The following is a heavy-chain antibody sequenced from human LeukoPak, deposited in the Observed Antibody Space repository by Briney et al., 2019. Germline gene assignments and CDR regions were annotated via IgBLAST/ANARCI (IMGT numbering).Heavy chain of an antibody. D-gene: IGHD2-2*01. Sequence: SVEVSCKASGGTFSSYAISWVRQAPGQGLEWMGGIIPIFGTANYAQKFQGRVTITADESTSTAYMELSSLRSEDTAVYYCARDRCSSTSCYPMRDAFDIWGQGTMVTVSS. CDR2: IIPIFGTA. J-gene: IGHJ3*02. CDR3: ARDRCSSTSCYPMRDAFDI. CDR1: GGTFSSYA. V-gene: IGHV1-69*13.